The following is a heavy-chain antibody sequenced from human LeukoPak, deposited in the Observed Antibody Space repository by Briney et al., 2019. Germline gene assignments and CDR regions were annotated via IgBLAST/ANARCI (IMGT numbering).Heavy chain of an antibody. V-gene: IGHV3-48*02. Sequence: GGSLRLSCAASGFTFSTYTMNWVRQAPGKGLEWLPNIRTSGSDIYYADSVKGRFTVSRDNAKNSLYLQMDSLTDEDTAVYYCARDENWGFDYWGQGILVTVSS. CDR1: GFTFSTYT. CDR3: ARDENWGFDY. CDR2: IRTSGSDI. J-gene: IGHJ4*02. D-gene: IGHD7-27*01.